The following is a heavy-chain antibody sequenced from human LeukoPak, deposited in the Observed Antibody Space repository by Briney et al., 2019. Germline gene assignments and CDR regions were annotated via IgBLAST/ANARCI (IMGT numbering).Heavy chain of an antibody. CDR2: SSSSGRTI. CDR3: ARTLYSSGWELTDYFDY. J-gene: IGHJ4*02. D-gene: IGHD6-19*01. CDR1: GFTFSSYE. Sequence: GGSLRLSCAASGFTFSSYEMNGVRQAPGKGLEGVSYSSSSGRTIYYADSVKGRFTISRDNAKNSLYLQMTSLRAEDTAVYYCARTLYSSGWELTDYFDYWGQGTLVTVSS. V-gene: IGHV3-48*03.